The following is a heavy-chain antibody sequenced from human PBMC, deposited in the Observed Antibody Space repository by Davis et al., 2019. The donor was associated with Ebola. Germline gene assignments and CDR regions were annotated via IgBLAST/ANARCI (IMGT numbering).Heavy chain of an antibody. CDR1: GFTFSSYS. Sequence: GESLKISCAASGFTFSSYSMNWVRQAPGKGLEWVSSISSSSGYIYYADSVKGRFTISRDNAKNSLYLQMNSLRAEDTAVYYCASLLYYDILTGSYYGMDVWGQGTMVTVSS. V-gene: IGHV3-21*01. J-gene: IGHJ6*02. D-gene: IGHD3-9*01. CDR2: ISSSSGYI. CDR3: ASLLYYDILTGSYYGMDV.